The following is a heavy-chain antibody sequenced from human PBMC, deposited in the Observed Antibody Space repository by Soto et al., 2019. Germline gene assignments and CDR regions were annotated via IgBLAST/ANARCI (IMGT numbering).Heavy chain of an antibody. Sequence: EVQLLESGGGLVQPGGSLRLSCAASGFTFSSYAMSWVRQAPGKGLEWVSTITSSGDITYYADSVKGRFTISRDNSENTLYLQMNSLRAEDTAVYYCAKDTQTGTTGWFDPWGQGTLVTVSS. CDR2: ITSSGDIT. D-gene: IGHD1-7*01. J-gene: IGHJ5*02. CDR3: AKDTQTGTTGWFDP. V-gene: IGHV3-23*01. CDR1: GFTFSSYA.